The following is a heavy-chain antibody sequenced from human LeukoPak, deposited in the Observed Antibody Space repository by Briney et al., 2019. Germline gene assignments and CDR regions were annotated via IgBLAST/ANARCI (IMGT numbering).Heavy chain of an antibody. Sequence: GGSLRLSCSVSGFTFSSLWLTWVRQAPGKGLEWVATITQDGSQTHYVDSVKGRFTISRDNAKDSLYLQMNSLRAEDTAVYYCAKSTPSWEQYKKVDFDYWGQGTLVTVSS. CDR1: GFTFSSLW. CDR3: AKSTPSWEQYKKVDFDY. D-gene: IGHD1-26*01. CDR2: ITQDGSQT. J-gene: IGHJ4*02. V-gene: IGHV3-7*05.